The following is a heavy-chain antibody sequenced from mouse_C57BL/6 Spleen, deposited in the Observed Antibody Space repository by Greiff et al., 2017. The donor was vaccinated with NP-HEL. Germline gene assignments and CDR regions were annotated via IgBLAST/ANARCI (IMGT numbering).Heavy chain of an antibody. D-gene: IGHD2-4*01. CDR1: GYSITSGYY. CDR2: ISYDGSN. CDR3: AKRDYDYEGLFAY. V-gene: IGHV3-6*01. Sequence: ESGPGLVKPSQSLSLTCSVTGYSITSGYYWNWIRQFPGNKLEWMGYISYDGSNNYNPSLKNRISITRDTSKNQFFLKLNSVTTEDTATYYCAKRDYDYEGLFAYWGQGTLVTVSA. J-gene: IGHJ3*01.